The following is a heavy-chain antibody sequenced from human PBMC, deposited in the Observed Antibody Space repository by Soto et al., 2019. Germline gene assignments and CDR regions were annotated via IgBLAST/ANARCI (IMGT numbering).Heavy chain of an antibody. CDR3: ARLVVEITPGMDV. CDR1: GYSFTSYL. D-gene: IGHD6-6*01. Sequence: GESQKSSCKGSGYSFTSYLISWVRQMPGKGLEWMGRIDPSDSYTNYSPSFQGHVTISADKSISTAYLQWSSLKASDTAMYYCARLVVEITPGMDVWGQGTTVTVSS. J-gene: IGHJ6*01. CDR2: IDPSDSYT. V-gene: IGHV5-10-1*01.